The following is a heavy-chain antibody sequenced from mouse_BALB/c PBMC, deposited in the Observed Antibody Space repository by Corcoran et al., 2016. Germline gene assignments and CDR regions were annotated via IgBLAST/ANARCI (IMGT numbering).Heavy chain of an antibody. CDR3: ARIALYGSSYGPDY. CDR2: IWWDDDK. D-gene: IGHD1-1*01. Sequence: QVTLKESGPGILQPSQTLSLTCSFSGFSLSTSGMGVGWFRQPSGKGLEWLAHIWWDDDKRYNPALKSRLTISKDTSSNQVFLKIASVDTADTATYYCARIALYGSSYGPDYWGQGTTLTVSS. J-gene: IGHJ2*01. V-gene: IGHV8-8*01. CDR1: GFSLSTSGMG.